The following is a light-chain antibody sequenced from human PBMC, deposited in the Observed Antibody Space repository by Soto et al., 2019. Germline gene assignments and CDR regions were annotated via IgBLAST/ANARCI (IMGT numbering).Light chain of an antibody. CDR3: QQYGSAGT. CDR2: GTS. Sequence: EIVLTQSPATLSLSPGERATLSCRASQSVSSYLAWYQQKPGQAPRLLIYGTSNRATGIPARFSGSGSGTDFTLTISRLVSEDFAVYYCQQYGSAGTFGQLHKVDLK. J-gene: IGKJ1*01. CDR1: QSVSSY. V-gene: IGKV3-11*01.